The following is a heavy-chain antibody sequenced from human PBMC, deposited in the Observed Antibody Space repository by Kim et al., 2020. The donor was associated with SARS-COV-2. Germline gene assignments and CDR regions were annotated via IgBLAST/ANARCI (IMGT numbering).Heavy chain of an antibody. D-gene: IGHD3-3*01. CDR3: ARDGTYYDFWSGYYLQGDYYCYYYMDV. Sequence: ASVKVSCKASGYTFTSYAMNWVRQAPGQGLEWMGWINTNTGNPTYAQGFTGRFVFSLDTSVSTAYLQISSLKAEDTAVYYCARDGTYYDFWSGYYLQGDYYCYYYMDVWGKGTTVTVSS. J-gene: IGHJ6*03. V-gene: IGHV7-4-1*02. CDR2: INTNTGNP. CDR1: GYTFTSYA.